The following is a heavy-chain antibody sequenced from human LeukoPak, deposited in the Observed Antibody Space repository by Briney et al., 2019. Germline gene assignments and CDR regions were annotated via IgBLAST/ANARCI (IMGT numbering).Heavy chain of an antibody. D-gene: IGHD2-2*01. CDR2: INHSGST. Sequence: PSETLSLTCAVYGGSFSGYYWSWIRQPPGKGLEWIGEINHSGSTNYNPSLKSRVTISVDTSKNQFSLKLSSVTAADTAVYYCASAHCSSTSCHQNCDSWGQGTLVTVSS. V-gene: IGHV4-34*01. CDR3: ASAHCSSTSCHQNCDS. J-gene: IGHJ4*02. CDR1: GGSFSGYY.